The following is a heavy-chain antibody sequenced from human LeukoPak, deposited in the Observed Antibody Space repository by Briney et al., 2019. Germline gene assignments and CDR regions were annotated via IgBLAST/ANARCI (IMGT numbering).Heavy chain of an antibody. CDR3: AREGSLGY. J-gene: IGHJ4*02. V-gene: IGHV3-7*01. CDR2: IKPDGSET. D-gene: IGHD6-13*01. CDR1: GFNFSSYW. Sequence: GGSLRLSCAASGFNFSSYWMSWVRQAPGKGLEWVANIKPDGSETYYVNPVKGRFTISRDNTKNSLSLQMNSLRAEDTAVYYCAREGSLGYWGQGNLVTVSS.